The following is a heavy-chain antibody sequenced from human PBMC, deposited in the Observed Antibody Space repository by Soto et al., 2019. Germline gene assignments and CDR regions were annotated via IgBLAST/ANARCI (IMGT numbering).Heavy chain of an antibody. V-gene: IGHV3-7*01. Sequence: PGGSLRLSCAASGFTSSRYWMSWVRQAPGKGLEWVANIKQDGSAKYYVDSVKGRLTISRDNAKNSLYLQMNSRRAEDTAESFCARDTGHDFWSGYRNDAFDNGGPGTMDTV. CDR1: GFTSSRYW. CDR3: ARDTGHDFWSGYRNDAFDN. CDR2: IKQDGSAK. D-gene: IGHD3-3*01. J-gene: IGHJ3*02.